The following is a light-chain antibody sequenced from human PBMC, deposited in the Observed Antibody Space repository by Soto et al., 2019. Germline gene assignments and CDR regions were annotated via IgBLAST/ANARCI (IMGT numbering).Light chain of an antibody. CDR2: DVS. J-gene: IGKJ1*01. Sequence: DIQMTRSPSTLSASIGDTFTITCRASQTINNWLALYQQKPGKSPKLLIYDVSSLESGVPSRFSGSGSGTQFTLTITSLQPDDSATYYCQQYNTYLTFGQGTKVDI. V-gene: IGKV1-5*01. CDR1: QTINNW. CDR3: QQYNTYLT.